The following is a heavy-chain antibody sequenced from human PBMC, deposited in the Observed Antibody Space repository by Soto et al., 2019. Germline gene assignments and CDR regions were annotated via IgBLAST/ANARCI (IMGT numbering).Heavy chain of an antibody. CDR2: IYYSGST. D-gene: IGHD2-2*02. J-gene: IGHJ4*02. Sequence: SETLSLTCTVYGGSISSYYWSWIRQPPGKGLEWIGYIYYSGSTNYNPSLKSRVTISVDTSKNQFSLKLSSVTAADTAVYYCARLGYCSSTSCYREYYFDYWGQGTLVTVSS. V-gene: IGHV4-59*01. CDR3: ARLGYCSSTSCYREYYFDY. CDR1: GGSISSYY.